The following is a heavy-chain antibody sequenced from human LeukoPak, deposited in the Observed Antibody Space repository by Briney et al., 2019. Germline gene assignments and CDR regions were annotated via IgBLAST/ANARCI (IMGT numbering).Heavy chain of an antibody. CDR1: GYTFTNNY. D-gene: IGHD1-26*01. CDR3: AREGSYSGKFDY. V-gene: IGHV1-46*01. J-gene: IGHJ4*02. CDR2: IYPRDGST. Sequence: ASVKVSCKASGYTFTNNYLHWVRQAPGQGLEWMGMIYPRDGSTSYAQNFQGRVTMTRDTSTSTVYMELSSLRSEDTAVYYCAREGSYSGKFDYWGQGTLVTVSS.